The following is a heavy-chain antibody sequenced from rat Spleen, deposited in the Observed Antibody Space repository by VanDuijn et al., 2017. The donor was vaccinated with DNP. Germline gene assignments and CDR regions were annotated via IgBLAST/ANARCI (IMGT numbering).Heavy chain of an antibody. CDR3: TRENWGLDY. Sequence: EVQLVESGGGLVQPGRSLKLSCAASGFTFNYYWMTWIRQAPGKGLEWVASITNIDGNTYYPDSVKGRFTVSRDNAKSTLYLQMNSLRSEDTATYYCTRENWGLDYWGQGVMVTVSA. D-gene: IGHD3-6*01. CDR2: ITNIDGNT. V-gene: IGHV5-31*01. J-gene: IGHJ2*01. CDR1: GFTFNYYW.